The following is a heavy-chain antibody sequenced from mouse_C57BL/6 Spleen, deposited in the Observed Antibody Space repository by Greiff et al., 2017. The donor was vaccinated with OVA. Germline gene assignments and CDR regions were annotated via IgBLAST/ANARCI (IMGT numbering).Heavy chain of an antibody. CDR2: ISDGGSYT. CDR3: ARDGGLGGCAY. J-gene: IGHJ3*01. Sequence: EVHLVESGGGLVKPGGSLKLSCAASGFTFSSYAMSWVRQTPEKRLEWVATISDGGSYTYYPDNVKGRFTISRDNAKNNLYLQMSHLKSEDTAMYYCARDGGLGGCAYWGQGTLVTVSA. V-gene: IGHV5-4*01. CDR1: GFTFSSYA.